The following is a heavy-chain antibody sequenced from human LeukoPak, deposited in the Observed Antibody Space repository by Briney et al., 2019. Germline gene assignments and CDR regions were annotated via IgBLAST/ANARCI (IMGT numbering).Heavy chain of an antibody. CDR1: GFTFSGYW. J-gene: IGHJ4*02. V-gene: IGHV3-7*01. CDR3: ARDPNYDFWSGYPDY. Sequence: QTGGSLRLSCAASGFTFSGYWMSWVRQAPGKGLEWVANIKEDGSEKYYVESVKGRFTISRDNAKDSLYLQMNSLRAEDTAVYYCARDPNYDFWSGYPDYWGQGTLVTVSS. CDR2: IKEDGSEK. D-gene: IGHD3-3*01.